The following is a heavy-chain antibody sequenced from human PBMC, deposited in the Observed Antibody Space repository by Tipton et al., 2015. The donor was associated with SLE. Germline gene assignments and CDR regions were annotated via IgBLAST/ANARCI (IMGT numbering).Heavy chain of an antibody. J-gene: IGHJ4*02. CDR3: ARGDFWSGYSPIPFFDY. V-gene: IGHV4-59*01. D-gene: IGHD3-3*01. Sequence: PGLVKPSETLSLTCTVSGGSISSYYWSWIRQPPGKGLEWIGYIYYSGSTNYNPSLKSRVTISVDTSKNQFSLKLSSVTAADTAVYYCARGDFWSGYSPIPFFDYWGQGTLVTVSS. CDR2: IYYSGST. CDR1: GGSISSYY.